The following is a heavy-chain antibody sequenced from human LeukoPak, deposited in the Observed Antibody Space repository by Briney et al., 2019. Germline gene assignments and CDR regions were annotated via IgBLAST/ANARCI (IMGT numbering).Heavy chain of an antibody. Sequence: GGSLRLSRAASGFTFDDYAMHWVRQAPGKGLEWVSGISWNSGSIGYADSVKGRFTISRDNAKNSLYLQMNSLRAEDTALYYCAKDIRSPLRTTVTTVSYYYYYGMDVWGQGTTVTVSS. V-gene: IGHV3-9*01. D-gene: IGHD4-17*01. CDR1: GFTFDDYA. J-gene: IGHJ6*02. CDR2: ISWNSGSI. CDR3: AKDIRSPLRTTVTTVSYYYYYGMDV.